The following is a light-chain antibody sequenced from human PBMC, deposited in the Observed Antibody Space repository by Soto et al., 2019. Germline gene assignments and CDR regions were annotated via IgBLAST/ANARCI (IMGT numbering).Light chain of an antibody. V-gene: IGKV4-1*01. CDR1: QSVLYSSNNKNY. CDR3: QQYNNWPFS. Sequence: DIVMTQSPDSLAVSRGERATINCKSSQSVLYSSNNKNYLAWYQQKPGQPPKLLIYWASTRESGVPDRFSGSGSGTDFTLTISGLQSGDSAVYFCQQYNNWPFSFGQGTRLEIK. CDR2: WAS. J-gene: IGKJ5*01.